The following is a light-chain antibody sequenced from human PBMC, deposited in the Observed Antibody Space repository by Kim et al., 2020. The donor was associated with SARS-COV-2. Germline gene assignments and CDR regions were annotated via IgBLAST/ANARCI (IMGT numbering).Light chain of an antibody. CDR1: RGSIASNC. Sequence: GRTESTSDPLSRGSIASNCVQWYQQRPGSAPTTVIYEDNQRPSGVPDRFSGSIDSSSNSASLTISGLKTEDEADYYCQSYDSSNWVFGGGTQLTVL. CDR3: QSYDSSNWV. J-gene: IGLJ3*02. V-gene: IGLV6-57*03. CDR2: EDN.